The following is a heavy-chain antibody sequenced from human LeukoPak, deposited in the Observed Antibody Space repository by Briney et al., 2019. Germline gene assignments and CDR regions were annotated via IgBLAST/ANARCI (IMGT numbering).Heavy chain of an antibody. D-gene: IGHD4-17*01. Sequence: GGSLRLSCAASGFTFSSYSMNWVRQAPGKGLEWVSSISSSSSYIYYADSVKGRFTISRDNAKNSLYLQMNSLRAEDTAVYYCASLHGDYYDAFDIWGQGTMVTVSS. CDR2: ISSSSSYI. J-gene: IGHJ3*02. CDR1: GFTFSSYS. V-gene: IGHV3-21*01. CDR3: ASLHGDYYDAFDI.